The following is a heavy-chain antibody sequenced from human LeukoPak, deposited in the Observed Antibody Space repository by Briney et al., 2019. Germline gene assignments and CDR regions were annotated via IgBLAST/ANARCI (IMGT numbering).Heavy chain of an antibody. CDR1: GGSVSSYY. D-gene: IGHD6-13*01. CDR2: IYYSGST. Sequence: SETLSLTCTVSGGSVSSYYWSWIRQPPGKGLEWIGYIYYSGSTNYNPSLKSRVTISVDTSKNQFSLKLSSVTAADTAVYYCARVQQLGAVYYYYYMDVWGKGTTVTVSS. CDR3: ARVQQLGAVYYYYYMDV. J-gene: IGHJ6*03. V-gene: IGHV4-59*02.